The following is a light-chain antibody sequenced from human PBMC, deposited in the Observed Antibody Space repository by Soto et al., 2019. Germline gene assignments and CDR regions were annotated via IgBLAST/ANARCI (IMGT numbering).Light chain of an antibody. J-gene: IGLJ1*01. Sequence: QSVLTQPPSVSGAPGQRVTISCTGSSSDIGAGFDVHWYQHLPGTAPKIIIFGNSNRPSGVPGRFSATKSGTSASLAITGLQAEDEGDYYCQSYDSSLSDSTVFGTGTKLTV. CDR1: SSDIGAGFD. CDR3: QSYDSSLSDSTV. V-gene: IGLV1-40*01. CDR2: GNS.